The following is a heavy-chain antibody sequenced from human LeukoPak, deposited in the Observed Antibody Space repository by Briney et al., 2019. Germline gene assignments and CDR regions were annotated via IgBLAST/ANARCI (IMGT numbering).Heavy chain of an antibody. CDR3: AKDKGNQQLYALDV. CDR1: GFLVNDYG. D-gene: IGHD2-8*01. Sequence: PGGSLRLPCAASGFLVNDYGMHWVRQAPGKGPEWVAAMRFDGKTKYYVDSVKGRFTISRDTSKNTLFLQMNSLRDEDTAIYYCAKDKGNQQLYALDVWGQGTTVSVSS. V-gene: IGHV3-33*06. J-gene: IGHJ6*02. CDR2: MRFDGKTK.